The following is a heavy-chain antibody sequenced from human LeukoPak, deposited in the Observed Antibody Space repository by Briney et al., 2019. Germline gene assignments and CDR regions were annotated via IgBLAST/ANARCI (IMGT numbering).Heavy chain of an antibody. CDR3: ASVFSLSLKAAAGNALEY. Sequence: GGSLRLSCAASGFTFRSYEMNWIRQAPGKGLEWVSYISSSGTTIYNADSVKGRFTISRDNAKNSLFLQMNSLRAEDTAVYYCASVFSLSLKAAAGNALEYWGQGTLVTVSS. D-gene: IGHD6-13*01. V-gene: IGHV3-48*03. CDR1: GFTFRSYE. J-gene: IGHJ4*02. CDR2: ISSSGTTI.